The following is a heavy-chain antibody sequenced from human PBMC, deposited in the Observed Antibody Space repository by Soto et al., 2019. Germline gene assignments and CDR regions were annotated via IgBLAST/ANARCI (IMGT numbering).Heavy chain of an antibody. CDR3: AKSVTGVGYGHNV. CDR1: GFTFSSYA. Sequence: EVQLLESGGALVQPGGSLRLSCAASGFTFSSYAMSWVRQAPGKGLEWGTAISGSGGSTYYAESVKARFTISGDNSKNTLYLQMNSVRAEDTAVYYCAKSVTGVGYGHNVWGEGTLVAVAS. D-gene: IGHD2-8*02. V-gene: IGHV3-23*01. J-gene: IGHJ1*01. CDR2: ISGSGGST.